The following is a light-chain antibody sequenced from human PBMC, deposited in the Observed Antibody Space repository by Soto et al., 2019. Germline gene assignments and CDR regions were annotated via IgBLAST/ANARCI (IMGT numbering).Light chain of an antibody. Sequence: DIQMTQSPSTLSASVGDRVTITCRASQSISSWVAWYQQKPGKAPKLLIYEASSLERGVPSRFSGSGSGTEFTLTISSLQPDDFATYYCQQYKSYSRTFGQGTKVDIK. V-gene: IGKV1-5*01. CDR2: EAS. CDR1: QSISSW. CDR3: QQYKSYSRT. J-gene: IGKJ1*01.